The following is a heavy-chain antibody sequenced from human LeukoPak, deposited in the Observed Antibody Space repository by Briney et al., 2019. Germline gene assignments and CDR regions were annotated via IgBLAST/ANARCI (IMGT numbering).Heavy chain of an antibody. J-gene: IGHJ4*02. Sequence: GGSLRLSYVVSGFTFSSYPMSWVRQAPGKGLEWVSVISESGDVTHYADSMKGRFTISRDNTKNTLNLQMNGLRDEDTAIYYCARDSSHYLGSSDYWGQGALVTVSS. V-gene: IGHV3-23*01. CDR2: ISESGDVT. D-gene: IGHD6-6*01. CDR3: ARDSSHYLGSSDY. CDR1: GFTFSSYP.